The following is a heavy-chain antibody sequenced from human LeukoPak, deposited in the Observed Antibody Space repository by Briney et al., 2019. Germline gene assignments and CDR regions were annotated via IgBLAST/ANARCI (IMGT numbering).Heavy chain of an antibody. CDR2: IFHSGST. Sequence: SETLSLTCAVSGYSIGSGFYWGWIRQPPGKGLEWIGSIFHSGSTYYNPSLKSRVTISVDTSKNQFSLKLSSVTAADTALYYCARASGSYGPGSYYYSGMDVWGKGTTVTVSS. D-gene: IGHD3-10*01. V-gene: IGHV4-38-2*01. J-gene: IGHJ6*04. CDR1: GYSIGSGFY. CDR3: ARASGSYGPGSYYYSGMDV.